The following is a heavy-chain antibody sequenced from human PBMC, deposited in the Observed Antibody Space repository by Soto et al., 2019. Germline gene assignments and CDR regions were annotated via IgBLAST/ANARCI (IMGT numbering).Heavy chain of an antibody. CDR2: ISAYNGNT. Sequence: GASVKVSCKASGYTFTCHGLTAARQAPGQGLEWMGWISAYNGNTNSAQKLQGRATMTTDTYTSTAYMELRSLRSDDTAVYYCARGEIGNGYGMDVWGQGSTVTVSS. D-gene: IGHD2-8*01. J-gene: IGHJ6*02. CDR3: ARGEIGNGYGMDV. CDR1: GYTFTCHG. V-gene: IGHV1-18*04.